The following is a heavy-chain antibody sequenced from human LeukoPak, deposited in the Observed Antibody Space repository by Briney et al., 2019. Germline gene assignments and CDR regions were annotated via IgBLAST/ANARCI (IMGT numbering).Heavy chain of an antibody. D-gene: IGHD4-17*01. V-gene: IGHV3-74*01. CDR2: INSDGSST. CDR3: AKGGATVIDY. CDR1: GFTFSNYW. J-gene: IGHJ4*02. Sequence: GGSLRLSCAASGFTFSNYWMHWVRQAPGKGLEWVSRINSDGSSTTSADSVKGRFTISRDNAKSTLYPQMNSLRAEDTAVYCCAKGGATVIDYWGQGTLVTVSS.